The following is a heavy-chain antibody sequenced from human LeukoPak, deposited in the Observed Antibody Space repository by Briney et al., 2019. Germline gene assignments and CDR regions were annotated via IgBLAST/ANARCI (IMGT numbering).Heavy chain of an antibody. D-gene: IGHD5-24*01. CDR3: ARGSRTIELGDDY. Sequence: PGRSLRLSCAASGFSLSSYAMHWVRQAPGKGVEWVAIISYDGTKEYYGDSVKGRFTISRDNSKNTLYLQMNSLRAEDTAVYYCARGSRTIELGDDYWGQGTLVTVSS. V-gene: IGHV3-30-3*01. CDR2: ISYDGTKE. J-gene: IGHJ4*02. CDR1: GFSLSSYA.